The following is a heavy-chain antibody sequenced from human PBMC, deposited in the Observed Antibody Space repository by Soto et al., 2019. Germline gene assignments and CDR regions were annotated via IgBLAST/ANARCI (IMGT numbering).Heavy chain of an antibody. V-gene: IGHV4-39*01. CDR1: GGSISSSSYY. CDR2: IYYSGST. D-gene: IGHD6-19*01. Sequence: QLQLQESGAGLAKPSESLSLTYTVSGGSISSSSYYWGWIRQPPGKGLEWIGSIYYSGSTYYNPSLKSRVTISVDTSNNQFSLKLSSVTAADTAVYHCARLRWLVSDWGQGTLVTVSS. J-gene: IGHJ4*02. CDR3: ARLRWLVSD.